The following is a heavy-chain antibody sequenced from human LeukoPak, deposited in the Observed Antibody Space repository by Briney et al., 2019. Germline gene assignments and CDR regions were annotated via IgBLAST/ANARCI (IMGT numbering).Heavy chain of an antibody. Sequence: SETLSLTCAVYGGSFSGYYWSWIRQPPGKGLEWIGEINHSGSTNYNPSLKSRVTISVDTSKNQFSLKLSSVTAADTAVYYCARLSYGELDYWGQGTLVTVSS. CDR1: GGSFSGYY. D-gene: IGHD3-10*01. J-gene: IGHJ4*02. V-gene: IGHV4-34*01. CDR2: INHSGST. CDR3: ARLSYGELDY.